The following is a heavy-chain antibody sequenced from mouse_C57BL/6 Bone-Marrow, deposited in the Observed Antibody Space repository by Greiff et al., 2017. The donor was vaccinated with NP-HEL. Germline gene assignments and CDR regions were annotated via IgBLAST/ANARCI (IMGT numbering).Heavy chain of an antibody. Sequence: EVQGVESGGGLVKPGGSLKLSCAASGFTFSSYAMSWVRQTPEKRLEWVATISDGGSYTYYPDNVKGRFTISRDNAKNNQYLQMSHLKSEDTAMYYYARGRNYYGGDPFAYGGQGTLVTVSA. D-gene: IGHD1-1*02. CDR2: ISDGGSYT. CDR3: ARGRNYYGGDPFAY. J-gene: IGHJ3*01. CDR1: GFTFSSYA. V-gene: IGHV5-4*01.